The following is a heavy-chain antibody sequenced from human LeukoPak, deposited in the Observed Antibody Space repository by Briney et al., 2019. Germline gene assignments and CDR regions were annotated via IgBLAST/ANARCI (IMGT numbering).Heavy chain of an antibody. D-gene: IGHD6-19*01. CDR2: ISGSGGST. J-gene: IGHJ5*02. CDR3: AKDQGSGQGFDP. CDR1: GFTFNIYG. Sequence: GGSLRLSCAASGFTFNIYGMSWVRQAPGKGLEWVSIISGSGGSTYYADSVKGRFTTSRDNSKNTLYLQMNSLRAEDTGVYYCAKDQGSGQGFDPWGQGTLVTVSS. V-gene: IGHV3-23*01.